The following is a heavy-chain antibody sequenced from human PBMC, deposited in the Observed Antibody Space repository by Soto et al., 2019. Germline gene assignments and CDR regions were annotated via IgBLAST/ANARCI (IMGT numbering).Heavy chain of an antibody. V-gene: IGHV3-9*01. CDR3: AKDSGLRAKNMDV. Sequence: GGSLRLSCAASGFTFDDYAMHWVRQAPGKGLEWVSGISWNSGSIGYADSVKGRFTISRDNAKNSLYLQMNSLRAEDTALYYCAKDSGLRAKNMDVWGQGTTVTVSS. CDR1: GFTFDDYA. CDR2: ISWNSGSI. J-gene: IGHJ6*02.